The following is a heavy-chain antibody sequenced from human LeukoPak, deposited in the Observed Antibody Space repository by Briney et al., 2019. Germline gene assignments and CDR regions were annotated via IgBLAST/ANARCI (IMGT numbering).Heavy chain of an antibody. CDR3: ARSTTHPYYNYMDV. V-gene: IGHV3-74*01. J-gene: IGHJ6*03. CDR2: INSDGSTT. Sequence: GGSLRLSCLASGFTFTSYWMHWVRHAPGEGLVWVSRINSDGSTTTYAGSVNGRFTISRDNAKNTLYLQMNSLRVEDTAVYYCARSTTHPYYNYMDVWGKGATVTLSS. D-gene: IGHD4-17*01. CDR1: GFTFTSYW.